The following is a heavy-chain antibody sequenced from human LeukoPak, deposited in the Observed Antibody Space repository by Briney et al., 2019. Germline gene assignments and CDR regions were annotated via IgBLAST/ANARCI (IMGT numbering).Heavy chain of an antibody. D-gene: IGHD1-26*01. J-gene: IGHJ3*02. Sequence: SVKVSCKASGGTFSSYAISWVRQAPGQGLEWMGGIIPIFGAANYAQKFQGRVTITADESTSTAYMELSSLRSEVTAVYYCATDTVGAFDIWGQGTMVTVSS. CDR1: GGTFSSYA. V-gene: IGHV1-69*13. CDR3: ATDTVGAFDI. CDR2: IIPIFGAA.